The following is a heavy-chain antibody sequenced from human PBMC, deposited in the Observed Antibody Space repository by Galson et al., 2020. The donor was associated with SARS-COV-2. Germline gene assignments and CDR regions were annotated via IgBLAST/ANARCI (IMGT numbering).Heavy chain of an antibody. CDR1: GFTFSSYA. J-gene: IGHJ4*02. CDR2: ISGSGGST. Sequence: GGSLRLSCAASGFTFSSYAMSWVRQAPGKGLEWVSTISGSGGSTYYADSVKGRFTISRDNSKNTLYLQMNSLRAEDTAVYYCAKDPRSGYYDYVWGSPYFDYWGQGTLVTVSS. CDR3: AKDPRSGYYDYVWGSPYFDY. V-gene: IGHV3-23*01. D-gene: IGHD3-16*01.